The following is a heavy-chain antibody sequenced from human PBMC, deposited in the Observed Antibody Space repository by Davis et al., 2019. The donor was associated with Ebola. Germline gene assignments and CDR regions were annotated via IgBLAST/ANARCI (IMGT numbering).Heavy chain of an antibody. Sequence: GESLKISCAASGFTFSSYSMNWVRQAPGKGLEWVSYISSSSSTIYYADSVKGRFTISRDNAKNSLYLQMNSLRDEDTAVYYCARREGVLADPYYYYGMDVWGQGTTVTVSS. V-gene: IGHV3-48*02. CDR2: ISSSSSTI. J-gene: IGHJ6*02. CDR1: GFTFSSYS. CDR3: ARREGVLADPYYYYGMDV. D-gene: IGHD5-24*01.